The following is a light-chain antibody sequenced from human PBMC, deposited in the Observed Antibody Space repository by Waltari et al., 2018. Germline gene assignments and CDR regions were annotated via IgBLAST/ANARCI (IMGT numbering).Light chain of an antibody. Sequence: SYVLSHPPSVSVAPGKTARITCGGKDIGSKSVHWYRQKPGQAPVLGIRYDSDRPAGIPERFSGSKSGNTATLTISRVEGGDEDDYYCQVWDSASDHPAVVFGGGTKVTVL. CDR1: DIGSKS. V-gene: IGLV3-21*04. CDR2: YDS. J-gene: IGLJ2*01. CDR3: QVWDSASDHPAVV.